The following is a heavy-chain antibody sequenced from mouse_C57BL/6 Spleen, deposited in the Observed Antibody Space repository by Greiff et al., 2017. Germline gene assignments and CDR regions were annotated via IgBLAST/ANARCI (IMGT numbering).Heavy chain of an antibody. CDR3: ARWYYGRGYFDV. Sequence: EVKVVESGGGLVKPGGSLKLSCAASGFTFSSYTMSWVRQTPEKRLEWVATISGGGGNTYYPDSVKGRFTISRDNAKNTLYLQMSSLRSEDTALYYCARWYYGRGYFDVWGTGTTVTVSS. V-gene: IGHV5-9*01. J-gene: IGHJ1*03. D-gene: IGHD1-1*01. CDR2: ISGGGGNT. CDR1: GFTFSSYT.